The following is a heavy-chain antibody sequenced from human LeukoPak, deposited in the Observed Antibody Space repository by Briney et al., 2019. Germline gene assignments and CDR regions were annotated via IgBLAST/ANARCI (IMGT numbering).Heavy chain of an antibody. CDR2: ISAYNGNT. D-gene: IGHD4-23*01. Sequence: ASAKVSCMASGYTFTSYGISRVRQAPGQGLEWMGWISAYNGNTNYAQKLQGRVTMTTDTSTSTAYMELRSLRSDDTAVYYCAREVGTVVTLGSNWFDPWGQGTLVTVSS. CDR1: GYTFTSYG. V-gene: IGHV1-18*01. J-gene: IGHJ5*02. CDR3: AREVGTVVTLGSNWFDP.